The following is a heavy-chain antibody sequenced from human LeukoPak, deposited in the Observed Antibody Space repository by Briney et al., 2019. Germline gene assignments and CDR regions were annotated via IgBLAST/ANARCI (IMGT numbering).Heavy chain of an antibody. V-gene: IGHV3-23*01. J-gene: IGHJ4*02. D-gene: IGHD3-10*01. Sequence: GGSLRLSCQASGFTFSNYAMSWVRQAPGKGLEWVSSINNGDGDTFFADSVKGRFTISRDDSRSMVYLQMNSLSAEDTAVYYCARSGLATCHYWGQGTLVTVFS. CDR1: GFTFSNYA. CDR2: INNGDGDT. CDR3: ARSGLATCHY.